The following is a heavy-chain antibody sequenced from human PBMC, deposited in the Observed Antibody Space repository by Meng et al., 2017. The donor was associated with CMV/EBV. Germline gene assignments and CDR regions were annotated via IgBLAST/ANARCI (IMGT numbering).Heavy chain of an antibody. V-gene: IGHV3-11*01. CDR2: ISSSGSTI. J-gene: IGHJ6*02. Sequence: GESLKISCAASGFTFSDYYMSWIRQAPGKGLEWVSYISSSGSTIYYADSVKGRFTISRDNAKNSLYLQMNSLRAEDTAVYYCAREAVDDFWSGYYYYGRDVWGQGTTVTSP. D-gene: IGHD3-3*01. CDR1: GFTFSDYY. CDR3: AREAVDDFWSGYYYYGRDV.